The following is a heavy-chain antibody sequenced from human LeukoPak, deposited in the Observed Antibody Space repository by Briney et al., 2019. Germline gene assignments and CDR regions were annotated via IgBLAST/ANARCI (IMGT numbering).Heavy chain of an antibody. V-gene: IGHV4-31*03. CDR3: ARSQKSYYYDSSGYYYGGTLDY. D-gene: IGHD3-22*01. CDR1: GGSISSGGYY. Sequence: SETLSLTCTVSGGSISSGGYYWSWIRQHPGKGLEWIGYIYYSGSTYYNPSLKSRVTISVDTSKNQFSLKLSSVTAADTAVYYCARSQKSYYYDSSGYYYGGTLDYWGQGTLVTVSS. CDR2: IYYSGST. J-gene: IGHJ4*02.